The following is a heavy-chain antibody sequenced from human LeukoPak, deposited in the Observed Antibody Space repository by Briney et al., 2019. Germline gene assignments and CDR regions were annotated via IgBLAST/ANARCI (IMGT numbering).Heavy chain of an antibody. D-gene: IGHD1-26*01. CDR1: GLTFSSAW. V-gene: IGHV3-74*01. Sequence: GGSLRLSCAASGLTFSSAWMHWVRQTPGKGLVWVSRIQSDGTTTYADSVRGRFTISRDNAKNTLYLQMNNLRAEDTAVDYCARDGSYKFDYWGQGTLVTVSS. CDR3: ARDGSYKFDY. J-gene: IGHJ4*02. CDR2: IQSDGTT.